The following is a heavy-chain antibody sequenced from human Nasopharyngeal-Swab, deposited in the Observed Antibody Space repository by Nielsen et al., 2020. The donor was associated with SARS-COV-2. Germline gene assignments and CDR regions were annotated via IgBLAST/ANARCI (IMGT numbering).Heavy chain of an antibody. CDR1: GYTFTGYY. D-gene: IGHD6-19*01. Sequence: ASVKVSCKASGYTFTGYYMHWVRQAPGQGLEWMGWINPNSGNTGYAQKFQGRVTMTRNTSISTAYMELSSLRSEDTAVYYCARVGDSGWYPGKYFQHWGQGTLVTVSS. CDR3: ARVGDSGWYPGKYFQH. CDR2: INPNSGNT. J-gene: IGHJ1*01. V-gene: IGHV1-8*02.